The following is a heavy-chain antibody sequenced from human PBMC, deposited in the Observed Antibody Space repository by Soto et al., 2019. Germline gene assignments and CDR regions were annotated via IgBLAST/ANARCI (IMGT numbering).Heavy chain of an antibody. CDR1: GYSYISYA. CDR3: ASTTGTYALEI. D-gene: IGHD1-1*01. V-gene: IGHV1-3*01. Sequence: ASVKVSCKASGYSYISYAIHWVRQAPGQGLEWMGWINADDDGTKYSQKFQGRITITRDTHASTIYLELSSLTSEDTAIHYCASTTGTYALEIWGQGTPVTVSS. J-gene: IGHJ4*02. CDR2: INADDDGT.